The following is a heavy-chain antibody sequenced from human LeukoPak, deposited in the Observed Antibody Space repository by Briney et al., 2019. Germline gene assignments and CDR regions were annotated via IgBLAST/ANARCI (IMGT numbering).Heavy chain of an antibody. CDR2: IYYSGST. CDR1: GGSISSGDYY. J-gene: IGHJ4*02. Sequence: SETLSLTCTVSGGSISSGDYYWSWIRQPPGKGLEWIGYIYYSGSTYYNPSLKSRVTISVDTSKNQFSLELSSVTAADTAVYYCARYCSGGSCYFSRHSLEVYYFDYWGQGTLVTASS. CDR3: ARYCSGGSCYFSRHSLEVYYFDY. D-gene: IGHD2-15*01. V-gene: IGHV4-30-4*01.